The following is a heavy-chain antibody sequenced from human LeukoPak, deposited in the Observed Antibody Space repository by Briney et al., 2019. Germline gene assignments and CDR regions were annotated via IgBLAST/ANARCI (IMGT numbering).Heavy chain of an antibody. CDR3: ASPTYDSSGYYLPLSTVYYYYGMDV. Sequence: SVKVSCKASGGTFSSHAISWVRQAPGQGLEWMGGIIPIFGTANYAQKFQGRVTITADESTSTAYMELSSLRSEDTAVYYCASPTYDSSGYYLPLSTVYYYYGMDVWGQGTTVTVSS. CDR1: GGTFSSHA. J-gene: IGHJ6*02. CDR2: IIPIFGTA. V-gene: IGHV1-69*13. D-gene: IGHD3-22*01.